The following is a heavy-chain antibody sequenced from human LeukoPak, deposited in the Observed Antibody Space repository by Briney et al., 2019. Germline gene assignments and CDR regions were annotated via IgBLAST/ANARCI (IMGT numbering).Heavy chain of an antibody. D-gene: IGHD5-18*01. CDR1: GFTFDDYA. CDR3: AKDSEYSYDY. J-gene: IGHJ4*02. Sequence: GGSLRLSCAASGFTFDDYAMHWVRQAPGKGLEWVAVIWYDGSNKYYADSVKGRFTISRDNSKNTLYLQMNSLRAEDTAVYYCAKDSEYSYDYWGQGTLVTVSS. CDR2: IWYDGSNK. V-gene: IGHV3-30*02.